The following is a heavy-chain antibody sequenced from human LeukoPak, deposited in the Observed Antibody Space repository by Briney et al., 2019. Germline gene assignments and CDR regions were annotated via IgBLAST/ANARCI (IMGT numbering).Heavy chain of an antibody. CDR1: GDSISSGDYY. J-gene: IGHJ6*03. CDR3: ARGSSWSYYYMDV. D-gene: IGHD2-8*01. Sequence: PSETLSLTCTVSGDSISSGDYYWSWIRQPAGKGLEWIGRISSSGSTNYNPSLKSRVTISVDTSKNQFSLKLSSVTAADTAVYYCARGSSWSYYYMDVWGKGTTVTVSS. CDR2: ISSSGST. V-gene: IGHV4-61*02.